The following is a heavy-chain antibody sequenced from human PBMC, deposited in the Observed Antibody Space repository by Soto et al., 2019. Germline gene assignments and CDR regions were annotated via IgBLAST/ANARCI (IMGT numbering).Heavy chain of an antibody. CDR3: ASAFTYGYKWNS. V-gene: IGHV3-23*01. CDR1: GVTFPNA. CDR2: ISGSGGIT. J-gene: IGHJ4*02. D-gene: IGHD5-18*01. Sequence: PGGSLRLSCVASGVTFPNAMTWVRQAPGKGLEWVSGISGSGGITRYADSVKGRFTISRDNSKNTVFLQMNSLRAEDTAVYYCASAFTYGYKWNSWGQGTLVTVSS.